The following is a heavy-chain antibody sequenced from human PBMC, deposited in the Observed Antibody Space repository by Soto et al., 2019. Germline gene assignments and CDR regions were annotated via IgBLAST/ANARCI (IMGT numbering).Heavy chain of an antibody. CDR3: ASNRAADDSLDV. J-gene: IGHJ3*01. CDR1: PSPISRYY. Sequence: SETLSLPCTVSPSPISRYYLSWIRQPPGKGLEWIGYIYYSGSTNYNPSLKSRVTISGDRSKNQFTLNRSSVTAADTAVYYCASNRAADDSLDVWGQGTMVTISS. CDR2: IYYSGST. V-gene: IGHV4-59*12. D-gene: IGHD2-15*01.